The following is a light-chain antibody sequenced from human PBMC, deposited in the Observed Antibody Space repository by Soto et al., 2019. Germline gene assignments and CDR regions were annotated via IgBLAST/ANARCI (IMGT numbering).Light chain of an antibody. CDR1: QNILYSSNNKNY. V-gene: IGKV4-1*01. J-gene: IGKJ1*01. CDR2: WAS. Sequence: DIVLTQSPDSLAVSLGERATINCKSSQNILYSSNNKNYLAWYQQKPGQPPKLLIYWASTRESGVPDRFSGGGSGTDFALTINSLQAEDVAVYYCQQYYSTSWTFGQGTKVEIK. CDR3: QQYYSTSWT.